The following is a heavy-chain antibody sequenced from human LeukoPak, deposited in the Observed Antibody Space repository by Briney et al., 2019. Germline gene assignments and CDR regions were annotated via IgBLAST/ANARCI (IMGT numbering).Heavy chain of an antibody. CDR3: AKAFDYYDSSGRKNAFDI. CDR1: GFTFDDYA. D-gene: IGHD3-22*01. J-gene: IGHJ3*02. CDR2: ISWNSGSI. V-gene: IGHV3-9*03. Sequence: PGRSLRLSCAASGFTFDDYAMHWVRQAPGKGLEWVSGISWNSGSIGYADSVKGRFTISRDNAKNSLYLQMNNLRAEDMALYYCAKAFDYYDSSGRKNAFDIWGQGTMVTVSS.